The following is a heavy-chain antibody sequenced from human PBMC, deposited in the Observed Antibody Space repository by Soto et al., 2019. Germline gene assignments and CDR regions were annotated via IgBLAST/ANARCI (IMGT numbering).Heavy chain of an antibody. CDR2: IGTAGDT. CDR1: GFTFSSYD. CDR3: AREYSSDPSHYYYYGMDV. D-gene: IGHD6-19*01. V-gene: IGHV3-13*01. J-gene: IGHJ6*02. Sequence: GGSLRLSCAASGFTFSSYDMHWVRQATGKGLEWVSAIGTAGDTYYPGSVKGRFAISREKAKNSLYLQMNSLRAEDTAVYYFAREYSSDPSHYYYYGMDVGGQGTTVTVSS.